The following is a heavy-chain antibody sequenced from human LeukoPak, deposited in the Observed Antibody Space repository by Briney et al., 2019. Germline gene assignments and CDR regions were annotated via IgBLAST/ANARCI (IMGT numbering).Heavy chain of an antibody. CDR2: ISSTSTYI. CDR3: ARDGAVGTYYYDSSGYYFDY. J-gene: IGHJ4*02. CDR1: GFTFSNYG. V-gene: IGHV3-21*01. D-gene: IGHD3-22*01. Sequence: NPGGSLRLSCAASGFTFSNYGINWVRQALGRGLEWVSSISSTSTYIYYADSVKGRFTISRDNAKNSLYLQMNSLRAEDTAVYYCARDGAVGTYYYDSSGYYFDYWGQGTLVTVSS.